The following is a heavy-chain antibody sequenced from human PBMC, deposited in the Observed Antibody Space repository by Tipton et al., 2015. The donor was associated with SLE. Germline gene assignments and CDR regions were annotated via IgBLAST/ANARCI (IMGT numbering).Heavy chain of an antibody. D-gene: IGHD2-21*02. Sequence: LRLSCTISGYSINNGFYWGWIRQPPGKGLEWIGIINHSGSTYYNVSLKSRVTISIDTSKNQFSLRLTSVTAADTAVYYCARVKTVAALDYWGQGILVSVSS. V-gene: IGHV4-38-2*02. CDR3: ARVKTVAALDY. CDR1: GYSINNGFY. CDR2: INHSGST. J-gene: IGHJ4*02.